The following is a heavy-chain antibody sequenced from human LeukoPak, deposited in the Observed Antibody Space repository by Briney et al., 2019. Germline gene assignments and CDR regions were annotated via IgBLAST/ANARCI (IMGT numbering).Heavy chain of an antibody. CDR1: GFTFSSSA. D-gene: IGHD6-19*01. CDR3: ARSGVQWQWLLTYDAFDI. Sequence: GGSLRLSCAASGFTFSSSAMSWVRQAPGKGLEWVSAISNNGGYTYYADSVQGRFTISRDNSKNTLFVQMNSLRTEDTAVYCCARSGVQWQWLLTYDAFDIWGQGTMVTVSS. V-gene: IGHV3-23*01. J-gene: IGHJ3*02. CDR2: ISNNGGYT.